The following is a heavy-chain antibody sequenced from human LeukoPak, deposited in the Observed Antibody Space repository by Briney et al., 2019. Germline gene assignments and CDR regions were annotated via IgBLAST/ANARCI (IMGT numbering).Heavy chain of an antibody. CDR1: GGSISSYY. Sequence: SETLSLTCTVSGGSISSYYWSWVRQPPGKGLEWIGYFYYSGSTNYNPSLKSRVTISVDTSKNQFSLKLSSVTAADTAVYYCASLGLDYGDQKPYYYYGMDVWGQGTTVTVSS. CDR3: ASLGLDYGDQKPYYYYGMDV. V-gene: IGHV4-59*08. J-gene: IGHJ6*02. D-gene: IGHD4-17*01. CDR2: FYYSGST.